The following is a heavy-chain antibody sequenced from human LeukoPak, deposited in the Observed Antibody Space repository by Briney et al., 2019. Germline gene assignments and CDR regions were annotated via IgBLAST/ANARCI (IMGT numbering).Heavy chain of an antibody. J-gene: IGHJ4*02. CDR2: ISWNSGSI. CDR1: GFTFDDYA. V-gene: IGHV3-9*01. D-gene: IGHD2-15*01. CDR3: AKDPGSGTLDY. Sequence: GRSLRLSCAASGFTFDDYAMHWVRQAPGKGLEWVSGISWNSGSIGYADSVKGRFTISRGNAKNSLYLQMNSLRAEDTALYYCAKDPGSGTLDYWGQGTLVTVSS.